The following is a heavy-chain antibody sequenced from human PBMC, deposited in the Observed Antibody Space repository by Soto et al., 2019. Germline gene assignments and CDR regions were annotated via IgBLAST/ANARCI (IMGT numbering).Heavy chain of an antibody. V-gene: IGHV1-69*01. J-gene: IGHJ4*02. CDR1: GGTFSSYA. CDR2: IIPIFGTA. D-gene: IGHD4-17*01. CDR3: ARDLLGAYGDYVATVFDY. Sequence: QVQLVQSGAEVKKPGSSVKVSCKASGGTFSSYAISWVRQAPGQGLEWMGGIIPIFGTANYAQKFQGRVTLTPDESTSTAYMELSSLRSEDTAVYYCARDLLGAYGDYVATVFDYWGQGTLVTVSS.